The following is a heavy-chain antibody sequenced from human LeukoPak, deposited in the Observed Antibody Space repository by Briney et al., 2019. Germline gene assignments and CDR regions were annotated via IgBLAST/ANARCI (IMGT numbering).Heavy chain of an antibody. V-gene: IGHV3-21*01. Sequence: PGGSLRLSCAASGFTFSSYSMNWVRQAPGKGLEWVSSISSSSSYIYYADSVKGRFTISRDNAKNSLYLQMNSLRAEDTAVYYCARAHCSGGSCYADWYFDLWGRGTLVTVSS. D-gene: IGHD2-15*01. CDR3: ARAHCSGGSCYADWYFDL. CDR2: ISSSSSYI. J-gene: IGHJ2*01. CDR1: GFTFSSYS.